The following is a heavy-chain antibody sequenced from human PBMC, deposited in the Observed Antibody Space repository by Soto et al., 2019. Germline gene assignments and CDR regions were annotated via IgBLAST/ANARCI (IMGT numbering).Heavy chain of an antibody. V-gene: IGHV3-7*01. CDR1: GFTFSSYW. Sequence: LRLSCAASGFTFSSYWMSWVRQAPGKGLEWVANIKQDGSEKYYVDSVKGRFTISRDNAKNSLYLQMNSLRAEDTAVYYCARELGSYDILTVYYYYYMDVWGKGTTVTVSS. J-gene: IGHJ6*03. CDR3: ARELGSYDILTVYYYYYMDV. D-gene: IGHD3-9*01. CDR2: IKQDGSEK.